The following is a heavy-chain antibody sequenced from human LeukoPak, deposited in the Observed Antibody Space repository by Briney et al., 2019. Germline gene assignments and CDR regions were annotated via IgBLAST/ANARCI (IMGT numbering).Heavy chain of an antibody. V-gene: IGHV4-59*08. CDR3: ARLRMVRGPIGY. J-gene: IGHJ4*02. CDR2: IYYSGST. D-gene: IGHD3-10*01. CDR1: GGSISSYY. Sequence: SETLSLTCTVSGGSISSYYWSWIRQPPGKGLEWIGYIYYSGSTNYNPSLKSRVTISVDTSKNQFSLKLSSVTAADTAVHYCARLRMVRGPIGYWGQGTLVTVSS.